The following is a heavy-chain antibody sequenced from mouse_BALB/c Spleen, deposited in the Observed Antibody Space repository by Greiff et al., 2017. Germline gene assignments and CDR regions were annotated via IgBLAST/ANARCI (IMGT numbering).Heavy chain of an antibody. Sequence: EVQLQQSGAELVKPGASVKLSCTASGFNIKDTYMHWVKQRPEQGLEWIGRIDPANGNTKYDPKFQGKATITADTSSNTAYLQLSSLTSEDTAVYYCARRGDGYYPYYAMDYWGQGTSVTVSS. J-gene: IGHJ4*01. CDR3: ARRGDGYYPYYAMDY. CDR2: IDPANGNT. CDR1: GFNIKDTY. V-gene: IGHV14-3*02. D-gene: IGHD2-3*01.